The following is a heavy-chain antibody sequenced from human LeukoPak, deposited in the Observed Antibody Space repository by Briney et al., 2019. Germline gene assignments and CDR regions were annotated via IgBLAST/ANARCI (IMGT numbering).Heavy chain of an antibody. Sequence: QSGGSLRLSCVASGFTFSSYSMHWVRQAPGKGLEWVAVISYDGINKYYADSVEGRFTLSRDNPKNTLFLQMNSLRAEDTALYYCARVREEGYNDYYYMDVWGKGTTVTVSS. CDR1: GFTFSSYS. J-gene: IGHJ6*03. V-gene: IGHV3-30*01. CDR2: ISYDGINK. CDR3: ARVREEGYNDYYYMDV. D-gene: IGHD2-21*01.